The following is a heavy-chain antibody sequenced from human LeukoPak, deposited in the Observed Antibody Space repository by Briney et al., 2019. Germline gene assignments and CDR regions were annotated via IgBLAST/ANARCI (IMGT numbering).Heavy chain of an antibody. Sequence: SETLSLTCTVSGGSINSSSYYWVWIRQPPGKGLEWIGSIYYSGSTYYNPSLKSRVPISVDTSKNQFSLKLSSVTAADTAVYYCARQGPYGSGSYHDYWGQGTLVTVSS. J-gene: IGHJ4*02. V-gene: IGHV4-39*01. CDR2: IYYSGST. D-gene: IGHD3-10*01. CDR1: GGSINSSSYY. CDR3: ARQGPYGSGSYHDY.